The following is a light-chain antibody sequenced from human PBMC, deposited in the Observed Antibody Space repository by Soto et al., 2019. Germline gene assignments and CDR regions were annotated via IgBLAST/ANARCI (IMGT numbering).Light chain of an antibody. CDR2: DDN. Sequence: QSVLTQPPPVSGAPGQRVTISCTGSSSNIGAGYDLHWYQQLPGTAPKLLIYDDNNRPSGVPDRFSGSKSGTSASLAITGLQAEDEPDYYCQSYASSLSGYVFGTGTKVTVL. CDR1: SSNIGAGYD. J-gene: IGLJ1*01. CDR3: QSYASSLSGYV. V-gene: IGLV1-40*01.